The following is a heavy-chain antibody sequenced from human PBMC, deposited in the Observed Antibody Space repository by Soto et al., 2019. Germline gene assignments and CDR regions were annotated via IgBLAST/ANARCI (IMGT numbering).Heavy chain of an antibody. J-gene: IGHJ4*02. CDR2: INAGNGNT. CDR1: GYTFTRYA. D-gene: IGHD3-10*01. CDR3: TRESMAFDN. V-gene: IGHV1-3*01. Sequence: ASVKVSCKASGYTFTRYAMHWVRQAPGQRLEWMGWINAGNGNTKYSQKFQGRVTMTRDMSTSTFYMDLSSLRSEDTAVYYCTRESMAFDNWGQGTLVTVSS.